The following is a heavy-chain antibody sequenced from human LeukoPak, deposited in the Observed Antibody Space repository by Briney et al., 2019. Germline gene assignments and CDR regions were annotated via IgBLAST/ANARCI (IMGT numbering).Heavy chain of an antibody. CDR2: ISSSGSTI. V-gene: IGHV3-21*04. D-gene: IGHD3-3*01. Sequence: GGSLRLSCAASGFTFSSYAMSWVRQAPGKGLEWVSAISSSGSTIYYADSVKGRFTISRDNAKNSLYLQMNSLRAEDTAVYYCARPNRDYDFWSGPSRGGMDVWGQGTTVTVSS. J-gene: IGHJ6*02. CDR3: ARPNRDYDFWSGPSRGGMDV. CDR1: GFTFSSYA.